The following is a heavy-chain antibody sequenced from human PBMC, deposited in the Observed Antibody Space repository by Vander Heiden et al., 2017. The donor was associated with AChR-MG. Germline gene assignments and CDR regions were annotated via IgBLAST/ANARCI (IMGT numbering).Heavy chain of an antibody. V-gene: IGHV1-3*01. CDR3: ARDSREYQMLTKTSNWFDP. Sequence: QVQLVQSGTEVQTPGASVKVSCKASGYSFTNYAIHWVRQAPGQRLEWMGWINAGNGNTKYSQNFQGRVTITRDTSANTAYMELSSLRSEDTAVYYCARDSREYQMLTKTSNWFDPLGQGTLVTVSS. D-gene: IGHD3-16*01. CDR1: GYSFTNYA. J-gene: IGHJ5*02. CDR2: INAGNGNT.